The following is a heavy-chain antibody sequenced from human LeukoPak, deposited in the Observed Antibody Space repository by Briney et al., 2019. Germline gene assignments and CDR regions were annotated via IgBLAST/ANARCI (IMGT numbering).Heavy chain of an antibody. CDR1: GFSISDYQ. CDR3: TRERRGSYYAFES. V-gene: IGHV3-11*01. CDR2: ITASGRST. D-gene: IGHD3-16*01. Sequence: GGSLRLSCAASGFSISDYQLSWVRQAPGKGLEWISYITASGRSTNYADSLKGRFTISKDNAKNSVVLQMNSLRAEDTAVYYCTRERRGSYYAFESWGKGTQVSVSS. J-gene: IGHJ4*02.